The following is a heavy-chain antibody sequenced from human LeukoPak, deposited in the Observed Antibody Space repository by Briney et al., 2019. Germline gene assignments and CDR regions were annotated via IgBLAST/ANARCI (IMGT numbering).Heavy chain of an antibody. Sequence: GGSLRLSCAASGFTVSSNYMSWVRQAPGKGLEWVSAIYSGGSTYYADSVKGRFIISRDNSKNTFYLQMDSLRADDTAMYYCAKGKVNHLGGLDYWGQGTLVTVSS. CDR2: IYSGGST. CDR1: GFTVSSNY. J-gene: IGHJ4*02. CDR3: AKGKVNHLGGLDY. D-gene: IGHD1-14*01. V-gene: IGHV3-53*01.